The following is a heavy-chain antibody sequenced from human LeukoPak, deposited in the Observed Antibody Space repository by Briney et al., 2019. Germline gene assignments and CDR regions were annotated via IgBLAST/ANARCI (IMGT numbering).Heavy chain of an antibody. CDR1: GFSLSTSGVG. J-gene: IGHJ4*02. D-gene: IGHD5-12*01. CDR2: IYWDDDK. CDR3: AHTGYVVTRLVDGGTDFGY. V-gene: IGHV2-5*02. Sequence: SGPTLVNPTQTLTLTCTFSGFSLSTSGVGVGWIRQPPGKALEWLALIYWDDDKRYSPSLKSRLTITKDTSKNQVVLTMTNMDPVDTATYYYAHTGYVVTRLVDGGTDFGYWGQGTLVTVSS.